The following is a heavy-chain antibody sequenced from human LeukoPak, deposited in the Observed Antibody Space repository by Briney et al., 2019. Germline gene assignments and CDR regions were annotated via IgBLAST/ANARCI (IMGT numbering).Heavy chain of an antibody. D-gene: IGHD4-17*01. CDR1: GYTFTGYY. Sequence: ASAKVSCKASGYTFTGYYMHWVRQAPGQGLEWMGWINPNSGGTNYAQKFQGRVTMTRDTSLITAYMELSRLRSDNTAVYYCARHSYGDYPRLFDYWGQGTLVTVSS. CDR2: INPNSGGT. CDR3: ARHSYGDYPRLFDY. V-gene: IGHV1-2*02. J-gene: IGHJ4*02.